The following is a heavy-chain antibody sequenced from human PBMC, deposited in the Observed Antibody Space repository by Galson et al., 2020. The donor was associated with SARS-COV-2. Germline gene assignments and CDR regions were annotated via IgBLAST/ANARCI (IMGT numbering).Heavy chain of an antibody. J-gene: IGHJ4*02. CDR1: GYDRFTNYW. Sequence: KIGESLKISCKGSGYDRFTNYWNGWVRQMPGKGLEWMGIIYPGDSDTRYSPSFQGQVTISADKSISTAYLQWSSLKASDTAMYYCVRRTGSAAPFDYWGQGTLVTVSS. D-gene: IGHD1-1*01. CDR2: IYPGDSDT. CDR3: VRRTGSAAPFDY. V-gene: IGHV5-51*01.